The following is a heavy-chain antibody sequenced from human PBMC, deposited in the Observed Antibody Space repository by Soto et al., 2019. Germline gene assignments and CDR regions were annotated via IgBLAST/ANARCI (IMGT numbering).Heavy chain of an antibody. V-gene: IGHV4-31*03. Sequence: PSETLSLTCTASGGSISSGGYYWSWIRQHPGKGLEWIGYIYYSGSTYYNPSLKSRVTISVDTSKNQFSLKLSSVTAADTAVYYCARQVLYCGGDCQGFDYWGQGTLVTVSS. CDR1: GGSISSGGYY. CDR2: IYYSGST. CDR3: ARQVLYCGGDCQGFDY. J-gene: IGHJ4*02. D-gene: IGHD2-21*02.